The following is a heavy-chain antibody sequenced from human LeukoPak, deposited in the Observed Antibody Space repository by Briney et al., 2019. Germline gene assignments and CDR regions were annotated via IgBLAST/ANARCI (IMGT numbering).Heavy chain of an antibody. J-gene: IGHJ5*02. CDR1: GGTFSSYA. CDR3: ARDAQYYDFWSGYYTNWFDP. CDR2: IIPIFGTA. V-gene: IGHV1-69*05. D-gene: IGHD3-3*01. Sequence: SVKVSCKASGGTFSSYAISWVRQAPGRGLEWMGGIIPIFGTANYAQKFQGRVTITTDESTSTAYMELSSLRSEDTAVYYCARDAQYYDFWSGYYTNWFDPWGQGTLVTVSS.